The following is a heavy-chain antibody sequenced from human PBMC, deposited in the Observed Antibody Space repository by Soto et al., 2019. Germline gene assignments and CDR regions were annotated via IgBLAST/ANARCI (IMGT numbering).Heavy chain of an antibody. Sequence: QVQLVQSGAEVKKPGSSVKVSCKASGGTFSSYAISWVRQAPGQGLEWMGGSIPIFGTANYAQKFQGRVTITADESTSTAYMELSSLRSEDTAVYYCARDQEDSGGNSWGYYYYGMDVWGQGTTVTVSS. CDR3: ARDQEDSGGNSWGYYYYGMDV. D-gene: IGHD2-15*01. J-gene: IGHJ6*02. V-gene: IGHV1-69*01. CDR2: SIPIFGTA. CDR1: GGTFSSYA.